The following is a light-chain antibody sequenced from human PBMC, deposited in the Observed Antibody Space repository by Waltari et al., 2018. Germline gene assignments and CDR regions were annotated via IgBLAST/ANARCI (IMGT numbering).Light chain of an antibody. CDR3: QKYNAAPWT. J-gene: IGKJ1*01. CDR1: QGITNY. CDR2: AAS. V-gene: IGKV1-27*01. Sequence: DFQMTQSPSSLSASVGDRVPITGRASQGITNYLAWYQQRPGKVPKLLIYAASTLQSGVPSRFSGSGSGTDFTLTISSLQPEDVATYYCQKYNAAPWTFGQGTKVEI.